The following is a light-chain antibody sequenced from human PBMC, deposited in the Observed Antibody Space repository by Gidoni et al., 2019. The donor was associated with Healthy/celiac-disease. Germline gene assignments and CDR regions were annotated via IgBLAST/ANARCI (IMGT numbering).Light chain of an antibody. Sequence: QCVVTQRRRVSETHGQSVTISCTGTSSDVGGYNYGSWYQQHPGKAPNLMIYDVSKRPSGVPDRFSGSKSGNTASLTTSGLQAEHEADYDCCRSAGSNTSLSGFGSGTKVTVL. J-gene: IGLJ1*01. V-gene: IGLV2-11*01. CDR1: SSDVGGYNY. CDR3: CRSAGSNTSLSG. CDR2: DVS.